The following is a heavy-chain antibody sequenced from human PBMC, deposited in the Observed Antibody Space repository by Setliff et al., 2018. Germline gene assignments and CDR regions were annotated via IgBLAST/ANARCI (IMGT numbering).Heavy chain of an antibody. CDR3: ARAYYGTVNGYSSYYGLDV. CDR1: GFTFSTYW. CDR2: IKQDGSEK. D-gene: IGHD3-9*01. V-gene: IGHV3-7*01. Sequence: GGSLRLSCAASGFTFSTYWMSWVRQAPGKGLEWVANIKQDGSEKYYVDSVKGRFTISRDNAKNSLYLQMDSLRVEDTAVYYCARAYYGTVNGYSSYYGLDVWGQGTTVTVSS. J-gene: IGHJ6*02.